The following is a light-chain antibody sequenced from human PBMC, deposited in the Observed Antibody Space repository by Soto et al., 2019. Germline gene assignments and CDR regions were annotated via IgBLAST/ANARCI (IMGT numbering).Light chain of an antibody. Sequence: EIVLTQSPATLSLSPGERATVSCTASQSVGSDLVWYQQKPGQAPRLLIYDASKRASGIPARFSGSGSGTDFSLTVINLEPEDFAVYYCQHRSNWPGTFGQGTKVDI. CDR3: QHRSNWPGT. CDR1: QSVGSD. CDR2: DAS. V-gene: IGKV3-11*01. J-gene: IGKJ2*01.